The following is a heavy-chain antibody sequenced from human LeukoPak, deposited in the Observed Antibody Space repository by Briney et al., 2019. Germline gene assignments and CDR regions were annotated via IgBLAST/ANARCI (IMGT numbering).Heavy chain of an antibody. CDR1: GFTFSSYG. D-gene: IGHD3-9*01. V-gene: IGHV3-30*02. J-gene: IGHJ4*02. CDR2: IRYVGSNK. Sequence: GGPLRLSCPGSGFTFSSYGMHWVGQARGKGLQWVAFIRYVGSNKYYADSVKGRFTISRENSKNTLYLQMNSLRADDTAVYYCAKDLRGVLRYFDWLGHFDYWGQGTLVTVSS. CDR3: AKDLRGVLRYFDWLGHFDY.